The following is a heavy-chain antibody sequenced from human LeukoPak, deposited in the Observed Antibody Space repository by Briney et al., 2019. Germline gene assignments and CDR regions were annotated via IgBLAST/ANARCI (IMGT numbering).Heavy chain of an antibody. CDR2: FIPIFATA. V-gene: IGHV1-69*05. J-gene: IGHJ4*02. CDR1: GGTFSNFA. D-gene: IGHD2-15*01. Sequence: GASVKVSCKASGGTFSNFAICWVRQAPGQGLEWMGVFIPIFATAIYAQNLQGRVTITTDESTSTAYMELSSLRSEDTAVYYCARDPGYCSRGSCSSAYFDYWGQGTLVTVSS. CDR3: ARDPGYCSRGSCSSAYFDY.